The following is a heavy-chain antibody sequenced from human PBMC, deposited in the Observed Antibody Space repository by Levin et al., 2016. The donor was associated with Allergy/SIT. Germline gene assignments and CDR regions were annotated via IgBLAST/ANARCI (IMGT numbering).Heavy chain of an antibody. Sequence: SGPTLVKPTQTLTLTCTFSGFSLSTSGMCVSWIRQPPGKALEWLARIDWDDDKYYSTSLKTRLTISKDTSKNQVVLTMTNMDPVDTATYYCARMYSGSYSHAFDIWGQGTMVTVSS. D-gene: IGHD1-26*01. CDR1: GFSLSTSGMC. V-gene: IGHV2-70*11. J-gene: IGHJ3*02. CDR3: ARMYSGSYSHAFDI. CDR2: IDWDDDK.